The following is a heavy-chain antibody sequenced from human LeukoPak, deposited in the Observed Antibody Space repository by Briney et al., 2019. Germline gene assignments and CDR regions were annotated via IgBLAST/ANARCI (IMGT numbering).Heavy chain of an antibody. Sequence: GESLRLSCEASGFIFSSYSMSWVRQAPGKGLEWVSSISSSSSYIYYADSVRGRFTISRDNAKNSLYLQMNSLRAEDTAVYYCARDFRTQLDGYSPPYHFDYWGQGILVTVSS. V-gene: IGHV3-21*01. D-gene: IGHD5-24*01. CDR2: ISSSSSYI. CDR1: GFIFSSYS. CDR3: ARDFRTQLDGYSPPYHFDY. J-gene: IGHJ4*02.